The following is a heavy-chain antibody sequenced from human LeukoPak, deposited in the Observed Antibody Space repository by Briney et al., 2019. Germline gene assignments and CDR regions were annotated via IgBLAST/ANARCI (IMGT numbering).Heavy chain of an antibody. CDR2: IYHNGTP. Sequence: PSETLSLTCAVSVGSINSGNWWSWVRQSPGKGLEWIGEIYHNGTPNYNPSLKRRVTISADTFKNHFSLKMTSVTAADTAVYYCATAPILRGEGGEHYKYGMDVWGQGTTVSVSS. CDR3: ATAPILRGEGGEHYKYGMDV. D-gene: IGHD2-2*02. CDR1: VGSINSGNW. V-gene: IGHV4-4*02. J-gene: IGHJ6*02.